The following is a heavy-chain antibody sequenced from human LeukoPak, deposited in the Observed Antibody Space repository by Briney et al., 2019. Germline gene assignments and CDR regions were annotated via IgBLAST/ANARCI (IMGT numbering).Heavy chain of an antibody. CDR1: GGSISSYY. D-gene: IGHD1-26*01. Sequence: SGTLSLTCTVSGGSISSYYWSWIRQPPGTGLEWIGYIYYSGSTNYNPSPERQVTISVDTSKNQFSLKLSSVTAADTAVYYCARDSGSYSGAFDIWGQGTMVTVSS. V-gene: IGHV4-59*01. J-gene: IGHJ3*02. CDR3: ARDSGSYSGAFDI. CDR2: IYYSGST.